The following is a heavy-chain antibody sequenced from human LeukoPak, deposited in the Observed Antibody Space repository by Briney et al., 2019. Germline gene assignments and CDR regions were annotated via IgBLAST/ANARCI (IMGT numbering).Heavy chain of an antibody. V-gene: IGHV4-38-2*02. CDR1: GYSISSGYY. CDR2: IYHSGST. J-gene: IGHJ4*02. Sequence: SETLSLTCTVSGYSISSGYYWGWIRQPPGKGLEWTGSIYHSGSTYYNPSLKSRVTISVDTSKNQFSLKLSSVTAADTAVYYCARDSIAAAGMVYFDYWGQGTLVTVSS. D-gene: IGHD6-13*01. CDR3: ARDSIAAAGMVYFDY.